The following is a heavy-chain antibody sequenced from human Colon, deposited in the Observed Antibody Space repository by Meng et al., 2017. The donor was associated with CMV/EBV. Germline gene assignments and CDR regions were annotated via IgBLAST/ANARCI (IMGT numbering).Heavy chain of an antibody. V-gene: IGHV1-2*02. CDR3: ARYCSSTSCYHYYYYGMDV. J-gene: IGHJ6*02. CDR2: INPNSGGT. CDR1: GYTFTGYY. D-gene: IGHD2-2*01. Sequence: ASVKVSCKASGYTFTGYYMHWVRQAPGQGLEWMGWINPNSGGTNYAQKFQGRVTMTRDTSISTAYMELSRLRSDDTAVYYCARYCSSTSCYHYYYYGMDVCGQGTTVTVSS.